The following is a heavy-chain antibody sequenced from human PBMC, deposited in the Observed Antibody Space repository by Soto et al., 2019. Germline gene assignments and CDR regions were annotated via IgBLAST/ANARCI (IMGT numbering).Heavy chain of an antibody. D-gene: IGHD2-21*01. CDR3: ARKLVDCYNLAYYYGMDV. CDR2: INPSGGST. V-gene: IGHV1-46*01. Sequence: GASVKVSCKASGYTSTSYYMHWVRQAPGQGLEWMGIINPSGGSTSYAQKFQGRVTMTRDTSTSTVYMELSSLRSEDTAVYYCARKLVDCYNLAYYYGMDVWGQGTTVTVS. J-gene: IGHJ6*02. CDR1: GYTSTSYY.